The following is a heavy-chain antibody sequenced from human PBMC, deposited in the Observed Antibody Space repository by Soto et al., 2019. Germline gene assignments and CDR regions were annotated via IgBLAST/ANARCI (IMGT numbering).Heavy chain of an antibody. CDR1: GYTFTNYA. V-gene: IGHV1-3*05. Sequence: QVQLVQSGAEEKKPGASVKVSCKASGYTFTNYATHWVRQAPGQRLEWMGWINAGNGNTKYSQKFQGRVTITRDTSASTAYMELSSLRSEDTAVYYSATVSGYYPPDYWGQGTLVTVSS. CDR2: INAGNGNT. D-gene: IGHD5-12*01. CDR3: ATVSGYYPPDY. J-gene: IGHJ4*02.